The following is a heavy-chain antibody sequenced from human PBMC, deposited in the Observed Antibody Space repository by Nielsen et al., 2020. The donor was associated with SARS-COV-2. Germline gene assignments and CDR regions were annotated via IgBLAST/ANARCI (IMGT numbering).Heavy chain of an antibody. Sequence: SLKISCAASGFTFDDYAMHWVRQAPGKGLEWVSGISWNSGSIGYADSVKGRFTISRDNAKNSLYLQMNSLRDEDTAVYYCARDVGGYFDYWGQGTLVTVSS. CDR3: ARDVGGYFDY. CDR2: ISWNSGSI. J-gene: IGHJ4*02. CDR1: GFTFDDYA. V-gene: IGHV3-9*01. D-gene: IGHD3-16*01.